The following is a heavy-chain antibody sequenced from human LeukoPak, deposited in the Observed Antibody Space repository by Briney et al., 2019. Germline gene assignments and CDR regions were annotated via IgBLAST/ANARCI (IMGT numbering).Heavy chain of an antibody. J-gene: IGHJ4*02. CDR2: LYNTGNT. CDR3: ARLTPAAGRLYFVD. D-gene: IGHD6-13*01. CDR1: GFTVNSNY. Sequence: GGSLRLSCAASGFTVNSNYLSWVRQAPGKGLEWVSTLYNTGNTYYANSVKGRFSICRDNSKNTLFLQMNSLRAEDTAVYYCARLTPAAGRLYFVDWGPGTLVTVSS. V-gene: IGHV3-53*01.